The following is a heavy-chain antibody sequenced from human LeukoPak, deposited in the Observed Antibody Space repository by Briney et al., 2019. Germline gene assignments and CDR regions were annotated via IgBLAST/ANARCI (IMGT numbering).Heavy chain of an antibody. CDR2: MNPNRGNT. J-gene: IGHJ5*02. D-gene: IGHD6-19*01. V-gene: IGHV1-8*01. CDR1: VDTFTTYD. Sequence: EASVKVSCKASVDTFTTYDSNWGRQATGQGLEWMGWMNPNRGNTGYAQKFQGRVTMTRNTSISTAYMELSILRSEHTAVYYCARGRGSGHKENWFDPWGQGTLVTVSS. CDR3: ARGRGSGHKENWFDP.